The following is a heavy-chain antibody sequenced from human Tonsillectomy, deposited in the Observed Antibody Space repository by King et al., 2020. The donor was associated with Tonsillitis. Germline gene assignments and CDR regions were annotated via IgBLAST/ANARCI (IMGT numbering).Heavy chain of an antibody. CDR3: ARDGDYVGGNWFDP. V-gene: IGHV4-34*01. D-gene: IGHD4-17*01. CDR2: INHSGST. J-gene: IGHJ5*02. CDR1: GGSFSGYY. Sequence: VQLQQWGAGLLKPSETLSLTCAVYGGSFSGYYWSWIRQPPGKGLEWIGEINHSGSTNYNPSLKSRVTISVDTSKNQFSLKLSSVTAADTAVYYWARDGDYVGGNWFDPWGQGTLVTVSS.